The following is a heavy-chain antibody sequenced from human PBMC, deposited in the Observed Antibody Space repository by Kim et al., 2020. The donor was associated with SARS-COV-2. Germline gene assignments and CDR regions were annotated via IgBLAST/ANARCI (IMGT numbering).Heavy chain of an antibody. D-gene: IGHD2-2*01. J-gene: IGHJ3*02. V-gene: IGHV3-23*01. Sequence: GGSLRLSCAASGFTFSSYAMSWVRQAPGKGLEWVSAISGSGGSTYYADSVKGRFTISRDNSKNTLYLQMNSLRAEDTAVYYCAKDMTFKGYCSSTSCYRAFDIWGQGTMVTVSS. CDR2: ISGSGGST. CDR1: GFTFSSYA. CDR3: AKDMTFKGYCSSTSCYRAFDI.